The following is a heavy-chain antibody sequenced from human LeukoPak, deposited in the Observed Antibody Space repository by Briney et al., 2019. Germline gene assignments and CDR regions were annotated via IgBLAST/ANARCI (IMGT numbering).Heavy chain of an antibody. CDR1: GASISSYY. CDR3: ARDRGPGDNWFDP. Sequence: SETLSLTCTVSGASISSYYWSWIRQPPGKGLEWIGFIYYIGNTNYNPSLKSRVTISVDTSENQFSLKLSSVTAADTAVYYCARDRGPGDNWFDPWGQGTLVTVSS. D-gene: IGHD1-26*01. V-gene: IGHV4-59*01. J-gene: IGHJ5*02. CDR2: IYYIGNT.